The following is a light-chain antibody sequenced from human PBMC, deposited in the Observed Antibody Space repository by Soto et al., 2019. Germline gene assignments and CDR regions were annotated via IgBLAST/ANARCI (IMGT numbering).Light chain of an antibody. V-gene: IGLV2-14*01. CDR3: SSYTSSSTYV. CDR1: SSDVGAYNY. CDR2: EVS. Sequence: LTQPASVSGSPGQSITISCTGTSSDVGAYNYVSWYQQHPGKAPKLIIYEVSNRPSGVSNHFSGSKSGNTASLTISGLQAEDEADYYCSSYTSSSTYVFGAGTKVTVL. J-gene: IGLJ1*01.